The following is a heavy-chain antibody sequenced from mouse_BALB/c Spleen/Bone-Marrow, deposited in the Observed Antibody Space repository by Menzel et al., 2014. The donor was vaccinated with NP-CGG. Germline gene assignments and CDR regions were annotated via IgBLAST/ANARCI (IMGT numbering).Heavy chain of an antibody. CDR3: ASPLLFAY. V-gene: IGHV3-2*02. CDR1: GYSITSDYA. D-gene: IGHD6-1*01. J-gene: IGHJ3*01. CDR2: ISYSGST. Sequence: EVMLVESGPGLVKPSQSLSLTCTVTGYSITSDYAWNWIRQFPGNKLEWMGYISYSGSTSYNPSLKGQISITRDTSKNQFFLQLNSVTTEDTATYYCASPLLFAYWGQGTLVTVSA.